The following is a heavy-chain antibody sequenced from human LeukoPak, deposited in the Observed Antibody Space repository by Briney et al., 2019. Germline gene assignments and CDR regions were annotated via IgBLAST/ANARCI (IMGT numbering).Heavy chain of an antibody. CDR3: AELGITMIGGV. CDR2: ISSSGSTI. D-gene: IGHD3-10*02. V-gene: IGHV3-48*04. J-gene: IGHJ6*04. Sequence: GGSLRLSCAASGFTLSSYWMSWVRQAPGKGLVWVSYISSSGSTIYYADSVKGRFTISRDNAKNSLYLQMNSLRAEDTAVYYCAELGITMIGGVWGKGTTVTISS. CDR1: GFTLSSYW.